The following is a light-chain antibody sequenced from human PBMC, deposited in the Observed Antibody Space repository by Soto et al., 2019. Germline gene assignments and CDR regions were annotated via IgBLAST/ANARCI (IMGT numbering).Light chain of an antibody. V-gene: IGLV2-14*01. CDR3: CSYTSLSSVV. CDR1: SSDVGGYNH. J-gene: IGLJ2*01. CDR2: GVS. Sequence: QSVLTQPASVSGSPGQSITISCTGTSSDVGGYNHVSWYQHPPGRAPKLILFGVSDRPSGVSHRFSGSKSGNTASLTISGLQAEDEADFYSCSYTSLSSVVFGGGTKVTVL.